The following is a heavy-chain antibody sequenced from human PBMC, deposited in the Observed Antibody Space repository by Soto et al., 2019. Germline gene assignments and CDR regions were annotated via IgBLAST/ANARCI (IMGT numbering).Heavy chain of an antibody. CDR2: INPISGGT. CDR3: ARSSCTNGICLPSYYFDS. J-gene: IGHJ4*02. D-gene: IGHD2-8*01. Sequence: ASVKVSCKASGYTFTGDYIHWVRQAPGQGLEWMGWINPISGGTKYAQKFQGRVTMTRDTSISTAYMELSRLRSDDTAAFYCARSSCTNGICLPSYYFDSWGQGTLVTVSS. CDR1: GYTFTGDY. V-gene: IGHV1-2*02.